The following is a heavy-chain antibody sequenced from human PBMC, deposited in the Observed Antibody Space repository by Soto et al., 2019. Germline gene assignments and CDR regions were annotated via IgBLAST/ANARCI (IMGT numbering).Heavy chain of an antibody. J-gene: IGHJ6*03. CDR3: AASHRQDYYFYYYLDV. CDR2: ISWNSGSI. Sequence: EVQLVESGGGLVQPGRSLRLSCAASGFTFDDYAMHWVRQAPGKGLEWVSGISWNSGSIGYADSVKGRFTISRDNAKNSVYLQMNSLRAEDTAVYDFAASHRQDYYFYYYLDVWGKGTTVTVSS. CDR1: GFTFDDYA. V-gene: IGHV3-9*01.